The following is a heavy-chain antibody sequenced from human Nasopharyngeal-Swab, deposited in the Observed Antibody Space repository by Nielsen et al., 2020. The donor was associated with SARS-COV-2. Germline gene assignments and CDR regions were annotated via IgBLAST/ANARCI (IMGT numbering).Heavy chain of an antibody. CDR3: ARVQVDDDFWTGYHFDY. V-gene: IGHV4-59*01. D-gene: IGHD3/OR15-3a*01. CDR2: VFNIGST. Sequence: SETLSLTCTVSGGSMNSYYWYWIRQPPGKGLEWNGYVFNIGSTEYSPSLKRRATISVDTSNNQFSLKLSSVTAADTDVYFCARVQVDDDFWTGYHFDYWGQGTLVTVSS. CDR1: GGSMNSYY. J-gene: IGHJ4*02.